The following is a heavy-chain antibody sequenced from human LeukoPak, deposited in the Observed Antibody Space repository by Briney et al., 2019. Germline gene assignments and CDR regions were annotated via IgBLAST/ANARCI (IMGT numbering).Heavy chain of an antibody. J-gene: IGHJ3*02. CDR2: IYYSGST. D-gene: IGHD3-10*01. Sequence: SETLSLTCTVSGGSISSSSYYWGWIRQPPGKGLEWIGSIYYSGSTYYNPSLKSRVTISVDTSKNQFSLKLSSVTAADTAVYYCARVMDKNYGSGSYSDAFDIWGQGTMVTVSS. V-gene: IGHV4-39*07. CDR3: ARVMDKNYGSGSYSDAFDI. CDR1: GGSISSSSYY.